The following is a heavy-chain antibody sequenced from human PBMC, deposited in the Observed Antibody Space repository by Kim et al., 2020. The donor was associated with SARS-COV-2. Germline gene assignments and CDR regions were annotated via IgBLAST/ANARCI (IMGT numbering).Heavy chain of an antibody. J-gene: IGHJ4*02. V-gene: IGHV6-1*01. D-gene: IGHD6-19*01. Sequence: SQTLSLTCVISGDSLSSNTVAWSWIRQSPSSGLEWLGRTYYRSKWFGDYAVSVKSRIIINADPSKNQFSLHLNSVTPDDTATYYCVRYSGWYYFDYWGQG. CDR2: TYYRSKWFG. CDR3: VRYSGWYYFDY. CDR1: GDSLSSNTVA.